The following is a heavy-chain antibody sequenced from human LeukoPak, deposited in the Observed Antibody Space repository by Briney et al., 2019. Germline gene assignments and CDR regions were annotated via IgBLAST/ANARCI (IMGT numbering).Heavy chain of an antibody. D-gene: IGHD3-22*01. CDR2: ISPSSGTI. V-gene: IGHV3-48*01. Sequence: GGSLRLSCVVSGFTFSMYNMNWVRQAPGKGPQWVSSISPSSGTIHYADSVKGRFTISRGNAKNSLYLQMTSLRAEDTAVYYCASLQHNEVVNHYWGQGTLVTVSS. CDR3: ASLQHNEVVNHY. J-gene: IGHJ4*02. CDR1: GFTFSMYN.